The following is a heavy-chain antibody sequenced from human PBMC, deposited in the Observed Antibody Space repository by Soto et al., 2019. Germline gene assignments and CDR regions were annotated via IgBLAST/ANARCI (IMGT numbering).Heavy chain of an antibody. CDR3: AKDHGRIVGATNDY. V-gene: IGHV3-23*01. D-gene: IGHD1-26*01. Sequence: PGGSLRLSCAASGFTFSSYAMSWVRQAPGKGLEWVSAISGSGGSTYYADSVKGRFTISRDNSKNTLYLQMNSLRAEDTAVYYCAKDHGRIVGATNDYWGQGTLVTVSS. CDR1: GFTFSSYA. CDR2: ISGSGGST. J-gene: IGHJ4*02.